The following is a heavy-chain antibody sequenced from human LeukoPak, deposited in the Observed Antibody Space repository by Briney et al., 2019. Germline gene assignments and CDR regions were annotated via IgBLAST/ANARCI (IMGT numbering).Heavy chain of an antibody. CDR3: ASGTDYGDYEYYFDY. CDR1: GYSISSGYY. D-gene: IGHD4-17*01. V-gene: IGHV4-38-2*02. CDR2: IYHSGST. Sequence: SETLSLTCTVSGYSISSGYYWGWIRQPPGKGLEWIGSIYHSGSTYYNPSLKSRVTISVDTSKNQFSLKLSSVTAADTAVYYCASGTDYGDYEYYFDYWGQGTLVTVSS. J-gene: IGHJ4*02.